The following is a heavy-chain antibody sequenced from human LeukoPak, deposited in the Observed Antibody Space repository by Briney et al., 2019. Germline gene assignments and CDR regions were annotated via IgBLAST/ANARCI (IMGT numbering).Heavy chain of an antibody. CDR2: IYYSGST. D-gene: IGHD3-10*01. CDR1: GGSISSSSYY. Sequence: SETLSLTCTVSGGSISSSSYYWGWIRQPPGKGLERIESIYYSGSTYYNPSLKSRVTISVDTSKNQFSLKLSSVTAADTAVYYCVRHIGYYGSGSYYIDYWGQGTLVTVSS. V-gene: IGHV4-39*01. CDR3: VRHIGYYGSGSYYIDY. J-gene: IGHJ4*02.